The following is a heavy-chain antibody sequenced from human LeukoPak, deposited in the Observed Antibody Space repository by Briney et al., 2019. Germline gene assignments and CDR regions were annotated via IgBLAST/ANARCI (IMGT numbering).Heavy chain of an antibody. Sequence: KPSETLSLTCTVSGGSISSYYWSWIRQPPGKGLEWIGYIYYSGSTNYNPSLKSRVTISVDTSKNQFSLKLSSVTAADTAVYYCARVAVYYYGSGSPPIPERFDYWGQGTLVTVSS. J-gene: IGHJ4*02. CDR2: IYYSGST. D-gene: IGHD3-10*01. CDR3: ARVAVYYYGSGSPPIPERFDY. CDR1: GGSISSYY. V-gene: IGHV4-59*01.